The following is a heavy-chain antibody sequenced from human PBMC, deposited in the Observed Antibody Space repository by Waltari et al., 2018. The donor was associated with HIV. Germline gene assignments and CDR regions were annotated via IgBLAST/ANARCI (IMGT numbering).Heavy chain of an antibody. Sequence: QLQLQESGPGLVKPSETLSLTCTVSGGSISSSSYYWGWIRPPPGKGLEWIGSIYYSGSTSYTPSLKSRVTISVDTSKNQFSLKLSSVTAADTAVYYCASHNVEMATFDYWGQGTLVTVSS. CDR1: GGSISSSSYY. CDR2: IYYSGST. CDR3: ASHNVEMATFDY. V-gene: IGHV4-39*01. J-gene: IGHJ4*02. D-gene: IGHD5-12*01.